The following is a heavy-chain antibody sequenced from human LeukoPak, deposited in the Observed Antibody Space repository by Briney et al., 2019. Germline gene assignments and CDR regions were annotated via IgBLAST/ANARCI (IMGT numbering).Heavy chain of an antibody. V-gene: IGHV1-18*01. Sequence: ASVKVSCKASGGTFSSYAISWVRQAPGQGLEWMGWISAYNGNTNYAQKLQGRVTMTTDTSTSTAYMELRSLRSDDTAVYYCARDLSGGYFDYWGQGTLVTVSS. CDR2: ISAYNGNT. D-gene: IGHD3-10*01. CDR1: GGTFSSYA. J-gene: IGHJ4*02. CDR3: ARDLSGGYFDY.